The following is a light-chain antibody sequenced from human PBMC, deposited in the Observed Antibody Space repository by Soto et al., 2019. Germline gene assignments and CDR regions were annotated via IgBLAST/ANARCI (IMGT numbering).Light chain of an antibody. Sequence: EIVMTQSPATLSVSPGERATLSCRASQSVSSNLAWYQQKPGQAPRLLIYRASTRATGIPARFSGSGSGTEFTLTISSLQPEDFATYYCQQSYSTLFTFGPGTKVDIK. J-gene: IGKJ3*01. V-gene: IGKV3-15*01. CDR1: QSVSSN. CDR2: RAS. CDR3: QQSYSTLFT.